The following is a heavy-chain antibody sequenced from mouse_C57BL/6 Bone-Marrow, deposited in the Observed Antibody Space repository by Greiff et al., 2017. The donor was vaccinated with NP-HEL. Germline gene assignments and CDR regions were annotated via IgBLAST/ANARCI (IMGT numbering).Heavy chain of an antibody. D-gene: IGHD3-3*01. V-gene: IGHV7-3*01. J-gene: IGHJ3*01. Sequence: EVMLVESGGGLVQPGGSLSLSCAASGFTFTDYYMSWVRQPPGKALEWLGFIRNKANGYTTEYSASVKGRFTISRGNSQSILYLQMNALRAEDSATYYCARYIGGFAYWGQGTLLTVSA. CDR2: IRNKANGYTT. CDR1: GFTFTDYY. CDR3: ARYIGGFAY.